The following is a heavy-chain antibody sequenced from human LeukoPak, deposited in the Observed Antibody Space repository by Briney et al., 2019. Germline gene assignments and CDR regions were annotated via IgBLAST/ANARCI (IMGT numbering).Heavy chain of an antibody. V-gene: IGHV3-9*01. D-gene: IGHD2-2*01. CDR3: ARGYCSSTSCPIDY. J-gene: IGHJ4*02. CDR1: GFTFDDYA. Sequence: PGRSLRLSCAASGFTFDDYAMHWVRQAPGKGLEWVSGISWNSGSIGYADSVKGRFTISRDNAKNSLYLQMNSLRAEDTAVYYCARGYCSSTSCPIDYWGQGTLVTVSS. CDR2: ISWNSGSI.